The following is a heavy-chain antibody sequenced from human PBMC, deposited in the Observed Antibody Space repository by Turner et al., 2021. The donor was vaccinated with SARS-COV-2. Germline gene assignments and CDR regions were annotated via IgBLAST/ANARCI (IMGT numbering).Heavy chain of an antibody. J-gene: IGHJ3*01. CDR2: LNPGNGDT. D-gene: IGHD3-22*01. Sequence: QVQLVQSAPDVKTPGASVRVSCKASGYSFSGYNINWVRQAPGQGLEWMGWLNPGNGDTDSAQKFQGRLTMTRDTSIRTAYMDLTRLKSDDTAIYYCARLAPDSSGYLYVGAFDVWGQGTRVTVSS. V-gene: IGHV1-2*02. CDR1: GYSFSGYN. CDR3: ARLAPDSSGYLYVGAFDV.